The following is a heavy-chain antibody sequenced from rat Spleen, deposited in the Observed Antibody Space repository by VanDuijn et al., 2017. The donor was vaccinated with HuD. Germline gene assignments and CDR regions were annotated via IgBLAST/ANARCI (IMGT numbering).Heavy chain of an antibody. D-gene: IGHD4-4*01. J-gene: IGHJ2*01. CDR2: IGIGNHNT. CDR3: AQWNSKYFIY. Sequence: EVQLVETGGGLVQPGESLKLSCAVSGFTFSNYGMAWDRQAPTKGLEWVASIGIGNHNTYYRDSVKGRFTISRENAENTLYLQMDSLRSEDTATYYCAQWNSKYFIYWGQGIMVTVSS. CDR1: GFTFSNYG. V-gene: IGHV5S13*01.